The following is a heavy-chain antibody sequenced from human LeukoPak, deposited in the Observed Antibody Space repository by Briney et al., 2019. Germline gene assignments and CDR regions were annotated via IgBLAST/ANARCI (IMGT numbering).Heavy chain of an antibody. CDR1: GFTVSSNY. V-gene: IGHV3-53*01. CDR2: IYGGGST. J-gene: IGHJ2*01. CDR3: AKAKPEDIVVVPAAIGRWYFDL. D-gene: IGHD2-2*02. Sequence: GGSLRLSCAASGFTVSSNYMSWVRQAPGKGLEWVSVIYGGGSTYYADSVKGRFTISRDTSKNTLYLQMNSLRAEDTAVYYCAKAKPEDIVVVPAAIGRWYFDLWGRGTLVTVSS.